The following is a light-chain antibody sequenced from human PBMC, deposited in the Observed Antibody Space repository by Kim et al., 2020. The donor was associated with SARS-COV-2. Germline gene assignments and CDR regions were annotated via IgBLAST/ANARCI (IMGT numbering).Light chain of an antibody. CDR1: SSDVGGYTY. V-gene: IGLV2-14*04. CDR2: DVS. CDR3: SSYTSSSTLGV. Sequence: QSITISCTGTSSDVGGYTYVSWYQQHPGKAPNLMIYDVSKRPSGVSNRFSGSKSGNTASLTISGLQAEDEADYYCSSYTSSSTLGVFGTGTKVTVL. J-gene: IGLJ1*01.